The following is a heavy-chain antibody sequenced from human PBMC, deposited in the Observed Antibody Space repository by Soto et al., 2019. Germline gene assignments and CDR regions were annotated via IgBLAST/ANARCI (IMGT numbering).Heavy chain of an antibody. CDR3: ARGGVY. V-gene: IGHV3-48*03. Sequence: LRLSCAASGFTFSSHEMNWVRQAPGKGLEWISYISGSGNITYYADSVKGRFTISRDNAQKSLYLQMNSLRVEDTAVYYCARGGVYWGQGTLVTVSS. CDR1: GFTFSSHE. J-gene: IGHJ4*02. D-gene: IGHD2-8*01. CDR2: ISGSGNIT.